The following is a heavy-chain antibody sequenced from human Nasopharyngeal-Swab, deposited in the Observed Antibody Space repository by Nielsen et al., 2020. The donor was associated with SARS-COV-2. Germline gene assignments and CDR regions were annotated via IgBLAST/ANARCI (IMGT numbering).Heavy chain of an antibody. V-gene: IGHV3-21*01. J-gene: IGHJ4*02. CDR1: GFAFSAYT. CDR2: ISGSGPSR. Sequence: GGSLRLSCAAYGFAFSAYTMNWVRQAPGKGLEWVSSISGSGPSRYYAASLKGRFTISRDNAQNSLFLQINSLTAEDTAFYFCVRGDRRDYWGLGTLVTVSS. CDR3: VRGDRRDY.